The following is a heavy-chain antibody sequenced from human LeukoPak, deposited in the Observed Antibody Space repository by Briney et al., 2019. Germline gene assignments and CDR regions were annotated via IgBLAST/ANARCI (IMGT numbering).Heavy chain of an antibody. D-gene: IGHD3-22*01. J-gene: IGHJ4*02. Sequence: SETLSLTCTVSGDFITAYYWGWIRQPPGKGLEWIGSIYHSGSTYYNPSLKSRVTISVDTSKNQFSLKLSSVTAADTAVYYCARVSSRYYYDSSGYYYQTQYYFDYWGQGTLVTVSS. CDR1: GDFITAYY. CDR3: ARVSSRYYYDSSGYYYQTQYYFDY. CDR2: IYHSGST. V-gene: IGHV4-38-2*02.